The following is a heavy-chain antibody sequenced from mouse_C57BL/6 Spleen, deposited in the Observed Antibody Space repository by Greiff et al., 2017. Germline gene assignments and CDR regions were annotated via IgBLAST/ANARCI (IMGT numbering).Heavy chain of an antibody. J-gene: IGHJ4*01. CDR3: ARDISMMVTIYAMDY. D-gene: IGHD2-3*01. Sequence: VKLMESGPELVKPGASVKISCKASGYAFSSSWMNWVKQRPGKGLEWIGRIYPGDGDTNYNGKFKGKATLTADKSSSTAYMQLSSLTSEDSAVYFCARDISMMVTIYAMDYWGQGTSVTVSS. V-gene: IGHV1-82*01. CDR1: GYAFSSSW. CDR2: IYPGDGDT.